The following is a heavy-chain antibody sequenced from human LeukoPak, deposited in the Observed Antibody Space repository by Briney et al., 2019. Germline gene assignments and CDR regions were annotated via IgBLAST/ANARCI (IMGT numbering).Heavy chain of an antibody. J-gene: IGHJ4*02. V-gene: IGHV1-2*02. Sequence: GASVKVSCKASGYTFTGYYMHWVRQAPGQGLEWMGWINPNSGGTNYAQKFQGRVTMTRDTSISTAYMELSRLRSDDTAVYYCAVLGYCSSTSCCINLSTWLYYFDYWGQGTLVTVSS. D-gene: IGHD2-2*01. CDR2: INPNSGGT. CDR1: GYTFTGYY. CDR3: AVLGYCSSTSCCINLSTWLYYFDY.